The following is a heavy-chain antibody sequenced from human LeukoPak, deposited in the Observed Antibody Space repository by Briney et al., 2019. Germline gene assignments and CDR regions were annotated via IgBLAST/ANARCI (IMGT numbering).Heavy chain of an antibody. D-gene: IGHD2-2*01. CDR3: ARALGYCSSTSCLYYFDY. V-gene: IGHV4-38-2*01. CDR1: GYSISSGYY. Sequence: PSETLSLTCAVSGYSISSGYYWGWIRQPPGKGLEWIGSIYHSGSTYYNPSLKSRVTISVDTSTNQFSLKLSSVTAADTAVYYCARALGYCSSTSCLYYFDYWGQGTLVTVSS. CDR2: IYHSGST. J-gene: IGHJ4*02.